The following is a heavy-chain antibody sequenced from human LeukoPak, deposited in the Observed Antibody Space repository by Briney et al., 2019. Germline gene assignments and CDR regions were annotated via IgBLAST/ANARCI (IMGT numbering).Heavy chain of an antibody. Sequence: SETLSLTCTVSGGSISSSSYYWGWIRQPPGKGLEWIGSIYYSGSTYYNPSLKSRVTISVDTSKNQFSLKLSSVTAADTAVYYCARRLRGFDYWGQGTLVTASS. J-gene: IGHJ4*02. CDR1: GGSISSSSYY. CDR3: ARRLRGFDY. V-gene: IGHV4-39*01. D-gene: IGHD6-19*01. CDR2: IYYSGST.